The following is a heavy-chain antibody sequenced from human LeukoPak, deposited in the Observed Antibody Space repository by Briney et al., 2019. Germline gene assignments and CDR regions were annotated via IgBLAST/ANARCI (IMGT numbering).Heavy chain of an antibody. V-gene: IGHV3-15*07. CDR3: TTEYFGGFEY. CDR2: VKNRGDGMAT. Sequence: GGSLRLSCVLSTFTKAWMNWVRQAPGKGLEWIGRVKNRGDGMATDYAAPVKGRFIISRDDSKKTVYLQMDSLKTEDTAVYFCTTEYFGGFEYWGQGTLVTVSS. D-gene: IGHD3-16*01. J-gene: IGHJ4*02. CDR1: TFTKAW.